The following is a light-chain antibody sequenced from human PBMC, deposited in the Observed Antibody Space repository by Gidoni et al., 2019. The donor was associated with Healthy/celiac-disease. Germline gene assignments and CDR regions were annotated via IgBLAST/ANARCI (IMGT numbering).Light chain of an antibody. V-gene: IGKV3-11*01. CDR1: QSVSSY. CDR3: QQRSNWPLT. CDR2: DAS. J-gene: IGKJ4*01. Sequence: EIVLKKSPATLSLSPGERATLSCRASQSVSSYLAWYQQKPGQAPRLLIYDASNRATGIPARFSGSGSGTDFTLTISSLEPEDFAVYYCQQRSNWPLTFGGGTKVEIK.